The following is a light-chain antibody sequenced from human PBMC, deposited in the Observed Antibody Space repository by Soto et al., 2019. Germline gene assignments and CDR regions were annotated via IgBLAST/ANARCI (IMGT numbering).Light chain of an antibody. CDR1: QSLLHSNGYNY. V-gene: IGKV2-28*01. Sequence: DIVMTLSPLSLPVTPGEPASISCRSSQSLLHSNGYNYLDWYLQKPGQSPQLLISLGSNRASGVPARFSGSGSATDFTLNIARVEAEDFGVYYCMQALQSPYTFGQGTKLEIK. CDR3: MQALQSPYT. J-gene: IGKJ2*01. CDR2: LGS.